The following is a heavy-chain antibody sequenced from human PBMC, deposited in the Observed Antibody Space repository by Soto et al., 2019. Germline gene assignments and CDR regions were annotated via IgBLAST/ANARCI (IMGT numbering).Heavy chain of an antibody. CDR1: GGTFSNYP. Sequence: QVQLVQSGAEVKKPGSSVRVSCKASGGTFSNYPIGWVRQAPGQGLEWMGVIIPIFGTTNYAQRFQGRVTSSADESTSTAYMELSSLRYEDTAVYFCARPRTTATTKGYDYWGQGTLVTVSS. V-gene: IGHV1-69*01. CDR3: ARPRTTATTKGYDY. D-gene: IGHD1-1*01. J-gene: IGHJ4*02. CDR2: IIPIFGTT.